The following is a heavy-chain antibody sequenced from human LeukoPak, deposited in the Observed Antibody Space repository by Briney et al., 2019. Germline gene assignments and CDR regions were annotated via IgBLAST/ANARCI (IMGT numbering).Heavy chain of an antibody. V-gene: IGHV3-23*01. CDR2: ISGSGANT. D-gene: IGHD4-23*01. J-gene: IGHJ4*02. CDR1: GFTFSSYA. Sequence: GGSLRLSCAASGFTFSSYAMNWVRQTPGKGLEWVAAISGSGANTYYADSVKGRFTISRNNSMNTLYLQMNSLRAEDTAVYYCAKDDSPTTVVTPLSYWGQGTLVTVSS. CDR3: AKDDSPTTVVTPLSY.